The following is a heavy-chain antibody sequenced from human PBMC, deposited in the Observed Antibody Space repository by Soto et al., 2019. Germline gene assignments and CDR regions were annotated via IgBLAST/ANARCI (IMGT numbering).Heavy chain of an antibody. CDR1: GFTFSSYA. CDR2: ISGSGGST. V-gene: IGHV3-23*01. CDR3: AKDYKGYSYGPGAFDI. J-gene: IGHJ3*02. Sequence: PGGSLRLSCAASGFTFSSYAMSWVRPAQGKGLEWVSAISGSGGSTYYADSVKGRFTISRDNSKNTLYLQMNSLRAEDTAVYYCAKDYKGYSYGPGAFDIWGQGTMVTVSS. D-gene: IGHD5-18*01.